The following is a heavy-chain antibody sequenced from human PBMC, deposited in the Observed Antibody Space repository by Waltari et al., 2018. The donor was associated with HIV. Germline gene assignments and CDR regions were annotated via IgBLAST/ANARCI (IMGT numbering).Heavy chain of an antibody. Sequence: QLQLQASGPGLVKPSETLSLPCNVSGGSVSSSSYFWGWIRQPPGKGLGWIGRIYYTGRAYYNPSLKSRVTISVDTSKNQFSLKVTSGTAADTAVYYCARHALRVGAAYWNFDLWGRGTLVTVSS. CDR2: IYYTGRA. CDR1: GGSVSSSSYF. D-gene: IGHD1-26*01. V-gene: IGHV4-39*01. J-gene: IGHJ2*01. CDR3: ARHALRVGAAYWNFDL.